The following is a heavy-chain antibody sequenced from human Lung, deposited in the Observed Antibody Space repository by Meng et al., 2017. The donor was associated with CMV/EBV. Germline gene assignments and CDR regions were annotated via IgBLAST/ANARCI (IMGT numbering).Heavy chain of an antibody. J-gene: IGHJ6*02. CDR2: ISHTGNTI. Sequence: SXKISXAASGFTFSSYEMNWVRQAPGKGLEWVSYISHTGNTIYYADSVKGRFTISRDNAENSLYLQMNSLRAEDTAIYYCARDKRLCSGTSCSHGRDAWGQGTXVNV. V-gene: IGHV3-48*03. CDR3: ARDKRLCSGTSCSHGRDA. CDR1: GFTFSSYE. D-gene: IGHD2-2*01.